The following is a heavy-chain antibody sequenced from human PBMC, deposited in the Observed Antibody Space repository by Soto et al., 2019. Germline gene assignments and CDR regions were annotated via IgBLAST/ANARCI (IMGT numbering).Heavy chain of an antibody. CDR3: AKTSGYSSSWYYYGMDV. Sequence: PGGSLRLSCAASGFTFSSYAMSWVRQAPGKGLEWVSAISGSGGSTYYADSVKGRFTISRDNSKNTLYLQMNSLRAEDTAVYYCAKTSGYSSSWYYYGMDVWGQGTTVTSP. J-gene: IGHJ6*02. V-gene: IGHV3-23*01. D-gene: IGHD6-13*01. CDR2: ISGSGGST. CDR1: GFTFSSYA.